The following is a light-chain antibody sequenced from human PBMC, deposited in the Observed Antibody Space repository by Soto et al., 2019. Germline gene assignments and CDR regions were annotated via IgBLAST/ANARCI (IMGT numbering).Light chain of an antibody. Sequence: EIVLTQSPGTLSLSPGERATLSCRASQSVSFSYLAWYQQKPGQAPRLLIYGTSTRATGIPDRLSGSGSGTDFTLTISRLEPEDLAVDYCQQYAGSTPKITFGQGTRLEIK. CDR2: GTS. J-gene: IGKJ5*01. CDR3: QQYAGSTPKIT. V-gene: IGKV3-20*01. CDR1: QSVSFSY.